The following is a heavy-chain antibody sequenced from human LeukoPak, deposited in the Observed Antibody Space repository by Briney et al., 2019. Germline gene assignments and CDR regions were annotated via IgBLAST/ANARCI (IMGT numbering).Heavy chain of an antibody. Sequence: ASVKVSCKASGYTFTGYYMHWVRQAPGQGLEWMGWINPNSGGTNYAQKFQGRVTMTRDTSISTAYMELSRLRSDDTAVYYCARDPGYCSSTSCPPRYYFDYWGQGTLVTVSS. V-gene: IGHV1-2*02. D-gene: IGHD2-2*03. CDR2: INPNSGGT. J-gene: IGHJ4*02. CDR3: ARDPGYCSSTSCPPRYYFDY. CDR1: GYTFTGYY.